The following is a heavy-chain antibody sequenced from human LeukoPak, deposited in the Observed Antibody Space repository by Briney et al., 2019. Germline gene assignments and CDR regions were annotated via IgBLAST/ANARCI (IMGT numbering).Heavy chain of an antibody. CDR1: GGSFSGYY. V-gene: IGHV4-34*01. CDR3: ARGFHIYGFWSGSRSPPPQY. CDR2: INHSGST. D-gene: IGHD3-3*01. J-gene: IGHJ4*02. Sequence: SEILSLTCAVYGGSFSGYYWSRIRQPPGKGLEWIGEINHSGSTNYNPSLKSRVTISVDTSKNQFSLKLSSVTAADTAVYYCARGFHIYGFWSGSRSPPPQYWGQGTLVTVSS.